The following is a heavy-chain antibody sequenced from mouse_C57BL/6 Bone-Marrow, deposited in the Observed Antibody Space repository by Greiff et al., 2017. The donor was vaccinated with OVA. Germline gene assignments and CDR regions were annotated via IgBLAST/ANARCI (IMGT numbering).Heavy chain of an antibody. CDR3: GGYGYDGFYYYAMDY. Sequence: VQLQQPGTELVKPGASVKLSCKASGYTFTSYWMHRVKQRPGQGLEWIGNINPSNGGTNYNEKFKSKATLTVDKSSSTAYMQLSSLTSEDSAVYYCGGYGYDGFYYYAMDYWGQGTSVTVSS. CDR2: INPSNGGT. V-gene: IGHV1-53*01. CDR1: GYTFTSYW. J-gene: IGHJ4*01. D-gene: IGHD2-2*01.